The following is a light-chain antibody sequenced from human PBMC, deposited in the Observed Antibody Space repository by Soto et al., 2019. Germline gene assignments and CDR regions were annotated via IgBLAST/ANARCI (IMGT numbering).Light chain of an antibody. J-gene: IGKJ4*01. Sequence: DIQMTQSPSTLSASVGDRVNITCRASQTIDSWLAWYQQRPGKPPNLLIYKASTLASGVPSRFSGSGSGTDFTLTISSLQPEDFATYYCQQLNSYPLTFGGGTKVDIK. V-gene: IGKV1-5*03. CDR2: KAS. CDR3: QQLNSYPLT. CDR1: QTIDSW.